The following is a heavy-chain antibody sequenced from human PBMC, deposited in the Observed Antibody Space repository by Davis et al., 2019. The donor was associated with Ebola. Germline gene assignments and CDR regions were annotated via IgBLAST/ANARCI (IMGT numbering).Heavy chain of an antibody. J-gene: IGHJ4*02. CDR1: GFTFSDSA. Sequence: GESLKISCAASGFTFSDSAMHWVRQASGRGLEWVGRIRSKANSYVTTYAASVKGRFTISRDDSKNTAYLQMNSLKTDDTAVYYCTNRKSEYWGQGTLVTVSS. V-gene: IGHV3-73*01. CDR2: IRSKANSYVT. CDR3: TNRKSEY.